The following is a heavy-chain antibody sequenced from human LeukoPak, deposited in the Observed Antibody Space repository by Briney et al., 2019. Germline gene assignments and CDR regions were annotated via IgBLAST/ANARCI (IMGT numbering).Heavy chain of an antibody. CDR3: AKTVSNYDFWSGYYTDY. D-gene: IGHD3-3*01. CDR2: ISGSGGST. CDR1: GFTFSSYA. J-gene: IGHJ4*02. Sequence: GGSLRLSCAASGFTFSSYAMSWVRQAPGKGLEWVSAISGSGGSTYYAGSVKGRFTISRDNSKNTLYLQMNSLRAEDTAVYYCAKTVSNYDFWSGYYTDYWGQGTLVTVSS. V-gene: IGHV3-23*01.